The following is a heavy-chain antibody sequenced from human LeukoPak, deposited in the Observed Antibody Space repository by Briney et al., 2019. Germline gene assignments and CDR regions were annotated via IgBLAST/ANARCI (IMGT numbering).Heavy chain of an antibody. CDR1: GFTFSTYG. V-gene: IGHV3-48*03. CDR3: TRDWDY. J-gene: IGHJ4*02. Sequence: GGSLRLSCAASGFTFSTYGMNWVRQAPGQGLEWISYIYSSGSTIHYADSVEGRFTISRDNAKNSLYLQMNSLRGDDTGIYYCTRDWDYWGQGTLVTVSS. CDR2: IYSSGSTI.